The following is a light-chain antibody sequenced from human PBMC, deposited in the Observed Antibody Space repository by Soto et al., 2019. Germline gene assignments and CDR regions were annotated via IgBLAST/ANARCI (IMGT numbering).Light chain of an antibody. V-gene: IGLV2-14*01. CDR3: CSFTSITGVVV. J-gene: IGLJ3*02. Sequence: QSALTQPASVSGSPGQSITISCIGTSSDVGGYDYVSWYRQHPGKAPKLMIYDVSNRASGVSNRFSGSKSGNTASLTISGLQAEDELDYYCCSFTSITGVVVFGGGTKLTVL. CDR1: SSDVGGYDY. CDR2: DVS.